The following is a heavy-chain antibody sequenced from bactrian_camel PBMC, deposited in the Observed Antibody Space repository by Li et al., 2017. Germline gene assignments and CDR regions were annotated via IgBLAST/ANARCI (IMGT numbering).Heavy chain of an antibody. J-gene: IGHJ4*01. D-gene: IGHD6*01. V-gene: IGHV3S1*01. Sequence: QLVESGGGLVQPGGSLRLSCAASGSTSEIYCMGWFRDVPGKGREGIAGLWTGDGSTYYSDSVKGRFTISQDNAKNTLYLQMNSLKPEDSAMYYCAAAAFGSVGACDTARREYNAWGQGTQVTVS. CDR2: LWTGDGST. CDR3: AAAAFGSVGACDTARREYNA. CDR1: GSTSEIYC.